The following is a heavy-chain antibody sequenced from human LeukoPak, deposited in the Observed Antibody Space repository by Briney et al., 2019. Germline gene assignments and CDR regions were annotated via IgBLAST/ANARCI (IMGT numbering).Heavy chain of an antibody. CDR1: GFTVSSSY. CDR2: ISYDGSNK. CDR3: ARAGSRGQQLVRTRQYYFDY. Sequence: PGGSLRLSCAASGFTVSSSYMSWVRQAPGKGLEWVAVISYDGSNKYYADSVKGRFTISRDNSKNTLYLQMNSLRAEDTAVYYCARAGSRGQQLVRTRQYYFDYWGQGTLVTVSS. V-gene: IGHV3-30-3*01. J-gene: IGHJ4*02. D-gene: IGHD6-13*01.